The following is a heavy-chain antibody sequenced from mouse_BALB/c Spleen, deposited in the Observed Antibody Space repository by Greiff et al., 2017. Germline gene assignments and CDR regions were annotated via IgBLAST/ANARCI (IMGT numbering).Heavy chain of an antibody. V-gene: IGHV14-3*02. CDR3: ARRYYGHYYAMDY. J-gene: IGHJ4*01. D-gene: IGHD1-2*01. CDR2: IDPANGNT. Sequence: EVQLQQSGAELVKPGASVKLSCTASGFNIKDTYMHWVKQRPEQGLEWIGRIDPANGNTKYDPKFQGKATITADTSSNTAYLQLSSLTSEDTAVYYCARRYYGHYYAMDYWGQGTSVTGAS. CDR1: GFNIKDTY.